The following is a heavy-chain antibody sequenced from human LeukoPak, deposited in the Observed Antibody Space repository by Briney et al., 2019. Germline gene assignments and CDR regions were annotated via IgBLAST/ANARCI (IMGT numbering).Heavy chain of an antibody. Sequence: GGSLRLSCAASRFTFSSYPMSWGRQAPGKVLEWVSAISGSSGSTYYADSVRRRFTISSDNSKNTRDLQMNSLRAEDTAVYYSAKNLPAAPDAFDIWGQGTMVTVSS. CDR1: RFTFSSYP. V-gene: IGHV3-23*01. CDR2: ISGSSGST. D-gene: IGHD2-15*01. J-gene: IGHJ3*02. CDR3: AKNLPAAPDAFDI.